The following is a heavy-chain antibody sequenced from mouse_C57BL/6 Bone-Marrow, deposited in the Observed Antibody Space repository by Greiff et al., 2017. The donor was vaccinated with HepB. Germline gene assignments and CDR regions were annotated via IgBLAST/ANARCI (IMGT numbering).Heavy chain of an antibody. CDR3: TRDCGYWYFDV. V-gene: IGHV5-9-1*02. Sequence: DVMLVESGEGLVKPGGSLKLSCAASGFTFSSYAMSWVRQTPEKRLEWVAYISSGGDYIYYADTVKGRFTISRDNARNTLYLQMSSLKSEDTAMYYCTRDCGYWYFDVWGTGTTVTVSS. CDR1: GFTFSSYA. CDR2: ISSGGDYI. D-gene: IGHD1-1*02. J-gene: IGHJ1*03.